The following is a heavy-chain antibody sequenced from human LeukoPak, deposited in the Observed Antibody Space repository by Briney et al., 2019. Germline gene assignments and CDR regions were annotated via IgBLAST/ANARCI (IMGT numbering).Heavy chain of an antibody. CDR3: AKDGRGSGWYSGNWFDP. CDR1: GFRFDGHA. CDR2: ISWKSDTR. D-gene: IGHD6-19*01. J-gene: IGHJ5*02. Sequence: PGRSLRLSCAASGFRFDGHAMHWVRQAPGKGLEWVSGISWKSDTRGYADSVEGRFTISRDNVKNSLYLQMNSLRPEDTALYYCAKDGRGSGWYSGNWFDPWGQGTLVIVSS. V-gene: IGHV3-9*01.